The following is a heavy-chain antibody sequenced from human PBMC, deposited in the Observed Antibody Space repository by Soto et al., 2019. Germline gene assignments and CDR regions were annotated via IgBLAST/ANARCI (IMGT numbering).Heavy chain of an antibody. V-gene: IGHV4-59*01. J-gene: IGHJ5*02. CDR2: AFYTGVT. Sequence: SETLSLTCAVSGGSMSSYYWTWVRQSPGKALEWIGYAFYTGVTKYNPSLNSRLTISMDTSKNLLSLRLTSVTAADTALYYCARGAAGMVWFDPWGQGTLVTVSS. D-gene: IGHD6-13*01. CDR1: GGSMSSYY. CDR3: ARGAAGMVWFDP.